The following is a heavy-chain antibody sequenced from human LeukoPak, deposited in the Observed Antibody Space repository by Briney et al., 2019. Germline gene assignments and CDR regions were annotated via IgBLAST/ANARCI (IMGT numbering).Heavy chain of an antibody. Sequence: GASVKVSCKASGYTFTGYYMHWVRQAPGQGLEWMGWINPNSGGTNYAQKFQGRVTMTRDTSISTAYMELSRLRSDDTAVYYCARPYYDYVWGSYRFDRYDYWGQGTLVTVSS. V-gene: IGHV1-2*02. CDR2: INPNSGGT. CDR3: ARPYYDYVWGSYRFDRYDY. CDR1: GYTFTGYY. D-gene: IGHD3-16*02. J-gene: IGHJ4*02.